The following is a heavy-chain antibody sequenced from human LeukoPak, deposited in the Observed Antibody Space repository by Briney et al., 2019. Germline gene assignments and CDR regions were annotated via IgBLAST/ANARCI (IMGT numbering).Heavy chain of an antibody. CDR1: GYPIKDGYY. D-gene: IGHD1-26*01. Sequence: TSETLSLTCSVSGYPIKDGYYWGWVRQAPGKGLEWVANIKQDGSEKYYVDSVKGRFTISRDNAKNSLYLQMNSLRAEDTAVYYCARDRSEGGSYSGVGMDVWGQGTTVTVSS. V-gene: IGHV3-7*01. CDR3: ARDRSEGGSYSGVGMDV. J-gene: IGHJ6*02. CDR2: IKQDGSEK.